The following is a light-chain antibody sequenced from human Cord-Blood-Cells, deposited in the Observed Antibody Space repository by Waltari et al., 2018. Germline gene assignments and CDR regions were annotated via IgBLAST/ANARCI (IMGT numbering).Light chain of an antibody. CDR2: WAS. Sequence: DFVMTQSPDSLAVSLGERATINSTSSQSVLYSSNNKNYLAWYQQKPGQPPKLLIYWASTRESGVPDRFSGSGSGTDFTLTISSLQAEDVAVYYCQQYYSTPWTFGQGTKVEIK. CDR3: QQYYSTPWT. V-gene: IGKV4-1*01. J-gene: IGKJ1*01. CDR1: QSVLYSSNNKNY.